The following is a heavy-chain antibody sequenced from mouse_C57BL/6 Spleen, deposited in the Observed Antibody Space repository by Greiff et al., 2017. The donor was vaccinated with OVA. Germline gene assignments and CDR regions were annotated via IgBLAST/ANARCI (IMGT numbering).Heavy chain of an antibody. CDR1: GFTFSSYA. V-gene: IGHV5-9-1*02. D-gene: IGHD2-5*01. CDR3: TREDYYSNYGYAMDY. J-gene: IGHJ4*01. CDR2: ISSGGNYI. Sequence: EVKLVESGEGLVKPGGSLKLSCAASGFTFSSYAMSWVRQTPEKRLEWVAYISSGGNYIYYADTVKGRFTISRDNARNTLYLQMSSLKSEDTAMYYCTREDYYSNYGYAMDYWGQGTSVTVSS.